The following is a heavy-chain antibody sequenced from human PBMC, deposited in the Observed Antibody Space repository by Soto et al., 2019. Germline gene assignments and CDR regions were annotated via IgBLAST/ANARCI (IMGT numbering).Heavy chain of an antibody. V-gene: IGHV3-30*18. CDR1: GFTFSSYG. D-gene: IGHD6-13*01. J-gene: IGHJ6*02. Sequence: QVQLVESGGGVVQPGRSLRLSCAASGFTFSSYGMHWVRQAPGKGLEWVAVISYDGSNKYYADSVKGRFTISRDNSKNTLYLQMNSLRAEDTAVYYCAKDLVYIAAAPYLGMDVWGQGTTVTVSS. CDR3: AKDLVYIAAAPYLGMDV. CDR2: ISYDGSNK.